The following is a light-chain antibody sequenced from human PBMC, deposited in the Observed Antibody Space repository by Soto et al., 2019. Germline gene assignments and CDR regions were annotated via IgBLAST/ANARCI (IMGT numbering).Light chain of an antibody. Sequence: QSVLTQPASVSGSPGQSITISCTGTSEDVGAHNFVSWYQQHPGKAPKVLIYEVTIRPSGVSYRFSASKSGNTAYLTISGLQPEDEADYYCNSYTNTAARVFGTGTKGTVL. J-gene: IGLJ1*01. V-gene: IGLV2-14*01. CDR1: SEDVGAHNF. CDR2: EVT. CDR3: NSYTNTAARV.